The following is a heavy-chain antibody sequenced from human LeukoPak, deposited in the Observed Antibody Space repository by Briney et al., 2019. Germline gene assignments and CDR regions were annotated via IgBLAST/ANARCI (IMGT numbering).Heavy chain of an antibody. CDR2: IYPGDSDT. J-gene: IGHJ6*02. V-gene: IGHV5-51*01. Sequence: GESLKISCKGSGYSFTSYWIGWVRPMPGKGLEWMGIIYPGDSDTRYSPSFQGQVTISADKSISTAYLQWSSLKASDTAMYYCARGYCSGGSCSRYYYYYGMDVWGQGTTVTVSS. D-gene: IGHD2-15*01. CDR3: ARGYCSGGSCSRYYYYYGMDV. CDR1: GYSFTSYW.